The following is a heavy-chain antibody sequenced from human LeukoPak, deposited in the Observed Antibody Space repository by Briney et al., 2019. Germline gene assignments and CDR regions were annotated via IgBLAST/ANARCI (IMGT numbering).Heavy chain of an antibody. J-gene: IGHJ3*02. V-gene: IGHV4-59*11. CDR3: ARETTVVTPGRSDVFDI. Sequence: SETLSLTCTVSGGSISSRYWNWIRQPPRQGLDLIGYIYYSGSTNYNPSLKSRVTISVDTSKNQFSLKLSSVTAADTAVYYCARETTVVTPGRSDVFDIWGQGTMVTVSS. CDR2: IYYSGST. CDR1: GGSISSRY. D-gene: IGHD4-23*01.